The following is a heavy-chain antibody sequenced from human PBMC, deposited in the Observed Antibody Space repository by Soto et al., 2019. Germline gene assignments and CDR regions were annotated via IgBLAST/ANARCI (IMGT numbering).Heavy chain of an antibody. J-gene: IGHJ6*02. Sequence: PGGSLRLSCAASGFTFSSYAMSWVRQAPGKGLEWVSAISGSGGSTYYADSVKGRFTISRDNSKNTLYLQMNSLRAEDTAVYYCAKARITMVRGPSCMDVWGQGTTVTVSS. CDR3: AKARITMVRGPSCMDV. CDR2: ISGSGGST. D-gene: IGHD3-10*01. CDR1: GFTFSSYA. V-gene: IGHV3-23*01.